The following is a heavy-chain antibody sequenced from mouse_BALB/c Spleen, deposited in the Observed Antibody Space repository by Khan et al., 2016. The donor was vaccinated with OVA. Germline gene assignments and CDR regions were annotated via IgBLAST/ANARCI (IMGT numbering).Heavy chain of an antibody. D-gene: IGHD2-14*01. CDR1: GYTFSSHT. CDR3: ARRTTEYALDY. J-gene: IGHJ4*01. V-gene: IGHV1-4*01. Sequence: LEESGAELARPGASVKMSCKASGYTFSSHTMHWVKQRPGQGLEWIGYINPRSGYTQYNQKFNDKATLTADISSSTAYMQLSSLTSEDSAVYYCARRTTEYALDYWGQGTSVTVSS. CDR2: INPRSGYT.